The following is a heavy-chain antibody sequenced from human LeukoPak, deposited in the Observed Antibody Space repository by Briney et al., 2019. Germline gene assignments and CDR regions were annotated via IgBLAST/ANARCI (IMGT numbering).Heavy chain of an antibody. J-gene: IGHJ4*02. D-gene: IGHD5-24*01. CDR2: IYYSGST. V-gene: IGHV4-59*01. CDR1: GGSISIYY. Sequence: PSETLSLTCTVSGGSISIYYWSWIRQPPGKGLEWIGYIYYSGSTNYNPSLKSRVTISVDTSKNQFSLKLSSVTAADTAVYYCARAGWLQAQLDYWGQGTLVTVSS. CDR3: ARAGWLQAQLDY.